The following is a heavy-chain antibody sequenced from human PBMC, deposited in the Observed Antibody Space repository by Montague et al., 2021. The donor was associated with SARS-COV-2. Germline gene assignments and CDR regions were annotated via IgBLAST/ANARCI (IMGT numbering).Heavy chain of an antibody. Sequence: SETLSLTCAVYGGSFSGYYWSWIRQPPGKGLEWIGEIHHSGSTNYNPSLKSRVTISVDTSKNQFSLELSSVTAADTAVYYCARALPVTTFFYSYYGMDVWGQGTTVTVSS. CDR3: ARALPVTTFFYSYYGMDV. J-gene: IGHJ6*02. D-gene: IGHD4-17*01. V-gene: IGHV4-34*01. CDR2: IHHSGST. CDR1: GGSFSGYY.